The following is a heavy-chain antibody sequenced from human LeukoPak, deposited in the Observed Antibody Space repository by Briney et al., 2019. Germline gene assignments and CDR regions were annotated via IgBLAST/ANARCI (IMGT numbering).Heavy chain of an antibody. J-gene: IGHJ4*02. D-gene: IGHD6-19*01. CDR2: ISHSGGYI. Sequence: GGSLRLSCAASGFTVSSNYMSWVRQAPGKGLEWVSSISHSGGYIYHADSVKGRFTISRDNAKNSLYLQMNSLRAEDTAVYYCARDQESYNSGMSDYWGQGTLVTVSS. V-gene: IGHV3-21*01. CDR1: GFTVSSNY. CDR3: ARDQESYNSGMSDY.